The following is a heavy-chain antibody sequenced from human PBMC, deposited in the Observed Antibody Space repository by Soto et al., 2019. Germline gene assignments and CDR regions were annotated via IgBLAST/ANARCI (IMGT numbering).Heavy chain of an antibody. V-gene: IGHV1-3*05. CDR2: ISAGSGNT. CDR3: ARGGPPIDY. CDR1: GYTFSSYA. J-gene: IGHJ4*02. Sequence: QVQLVQSGAEEKKPGASVKVSCKASGYTFSSYAMDWVRQAPGQRLEWMGWISAGSGNTKYSQKFQGRVTITRDTSASTAYMELSSLRSEDTAVYYCARGGPPIDYWGQGTLVTVSS.